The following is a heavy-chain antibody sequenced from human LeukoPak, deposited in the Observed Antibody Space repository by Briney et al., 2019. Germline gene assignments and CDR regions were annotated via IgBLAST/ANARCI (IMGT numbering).Heavy chain of an antibody. V-gene: IGHV3-15*01. D-gene: IGHD4-17*01. J-gene: IGHJ4*02. Sequence: PGGSLRLSCAASGFTFSSYAMSWVRQAPGKGLEWVGRIKSKTDGGTTDYAAPVKGRFTISRDDSKNTLYLQMNSLKTEDTAVYYCTTDYGDYEFWWGQGTLVTVSS. CDR2: IKSKTDGGTT. CDR1: GFTFSSYA. CDR3: TTDYGDYEFW.